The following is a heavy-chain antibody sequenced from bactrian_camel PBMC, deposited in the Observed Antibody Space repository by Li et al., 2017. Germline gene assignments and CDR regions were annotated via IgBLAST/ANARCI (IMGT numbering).Heavy chain of an antibody. J-gene: IGHJ4*01. CDR1: THSSTNCG. V-gene: IGHV3S6*01. CDR2: IDSDHSA. Sequence: VQLVESGGGSVQAGGSLKLSCTAPTHSSTNCGVHWLRQAPGKEREGIAAIDSDHSANYANDVKGRFTISRVYYGNTFYLYMENLKIEDTAMYLCSASLVEDCEYEFGQGTQVTVS. D-gene: IGHD3*01.